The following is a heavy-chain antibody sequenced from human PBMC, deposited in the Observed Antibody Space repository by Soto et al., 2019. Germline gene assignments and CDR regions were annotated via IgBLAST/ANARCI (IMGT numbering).Heavy chain of an antibody. CDR2: MYYGGST. CDR1: SGSVSSGSYY. D-gene: IGHD3-10*01. J-gene: IGHJ4*02. V-gene: IGHV4-61*01. CDR3: ARGAGLSDH. Sequence: QVQLQESGPGLVKPSETLSLTCTVSSGSVSSGSYYWSWIRQPPGKGLEWIGYMYYGGSTNYNPSLXXRXTXXVDTSKNQFSLKLGSVTAADTAVYYCARGAGLSDHWGQGTVVTVSS.